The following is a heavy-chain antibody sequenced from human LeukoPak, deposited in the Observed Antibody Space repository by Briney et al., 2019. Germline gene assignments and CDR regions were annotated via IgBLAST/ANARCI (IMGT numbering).Heavy chain of an antibody. Sequence: ASVKVSCKVSGYTLTELSMHWVRQAPGKGLEWMGGFDPEDGETIYAQKFQGRVTMTEDTSTDTAYMELSSLRSEDTAVYYCARDRPGRYCSNTSCYTASPFDPWGHGTLVIVSS. V-gene: IGHV1-24*01. CDR2: FDPEDGET. J-gene: IGHJ5*02. CDR3: ARDRPGRYCSNTSCYTASPFDP. D-gene: IGHD2-2*02. CDR1: GYTLTELS.